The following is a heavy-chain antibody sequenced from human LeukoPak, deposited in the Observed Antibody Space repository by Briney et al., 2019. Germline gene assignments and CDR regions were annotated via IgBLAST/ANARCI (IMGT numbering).Heavy chain of an antibody. CDR3: ARVRYSSSLSPWYFDL. CDR1: GGSISNYY. Sequence: PSETLSLTCTVSGGSISNYYWTWLRQPPGKGLEWIGYIYYSGSTNYNPSLKSRVTMSVDTSKNQFSLKPTSVTAADTAVYYCARVRYSSSLSPWYFDLWGRGTLVTVSS. CDR2: IYYSGST. D-gene: IGHD6-13*01. V-gene: IGHV4-59*01. J-gene: IGHJ2*01.